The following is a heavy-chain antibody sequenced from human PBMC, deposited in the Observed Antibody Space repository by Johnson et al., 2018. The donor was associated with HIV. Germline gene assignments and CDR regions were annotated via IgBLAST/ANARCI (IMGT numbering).Heavy chain of an antibody. D-gene: IGHD1-7*01. CDR2: IKSKTDGGTT. J-gene: IGHJ3*02. CDR1: GFTFSNAW. Sequence: VQLVESGGGLVKPGGSLRLSCAASGFTFSNAWMNWVRQAPGKGLEWVGRIKSKTDGGTTDYAAPVKGRFTISRDDSKNTLYLQMNSLRAEDTAVYYCAKDQWYNWNYVSPDAFDIWGQGTMVTVSS. V-gene: IGHV3-15*01. CDR3: AKDQWYNWNYVSPDAFDI.